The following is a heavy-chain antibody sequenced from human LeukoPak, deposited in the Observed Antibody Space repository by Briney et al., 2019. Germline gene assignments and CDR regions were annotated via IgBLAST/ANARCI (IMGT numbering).Heavy chain of an antibody. CDR3: AREIYLAGGYESRRVHYYYYMDV. J-gene: IGHJ6*03. CDR1: GGSCSGYY. V-gene: IGHV4-34*01. D-gene: IGHD5-12*01. CDR2: SNHSGST. Sequence: SETLTLTCAVYGGSCSGYYWSWIRQPPGKGLEWIGESNHSGSTNYNPSLESRVTISVDTSKNQFSLKLSSVTAADTAVYYCAREIYLAGGYESRRVHYYYYMDVWGKGTTVTVSS.